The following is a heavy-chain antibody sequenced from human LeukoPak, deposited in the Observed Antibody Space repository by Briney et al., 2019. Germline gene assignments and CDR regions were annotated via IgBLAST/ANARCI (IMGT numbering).Heavy chain of an antibody. CDR2: ISGSGTTT. CDR1: GLTFSSFG. D-gene: IGHD7-27*01. CDR3: AKYTGRRAFDM. Sequence: GGSLRLSCAASGLTFSSFGMSWVRQAPGKGLEWVTHISGSGTTTYYADSVKGRFTISRDNSKNTLYLQMNSLRAEDTAVYYCAKYTGRRAFDMWGQGTMVTVSS. J-gene: IGHJ3*02. V-gene: IGHV3-23*01.